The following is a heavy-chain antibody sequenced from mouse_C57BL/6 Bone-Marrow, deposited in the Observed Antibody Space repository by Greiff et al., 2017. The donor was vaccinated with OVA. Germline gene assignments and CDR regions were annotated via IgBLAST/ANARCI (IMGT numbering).Heavy chain of an antibody. J-gene: IGHJ2*01. Sequence: VQLQQPGAELVMPGASVKLSCKASGYTFTSYWMHWVKQRPGQGLEWIGEIDPSDSYTNYNQKFKGKSTLTADKSSSTAYMQHSSLTSEDSAVDYCARRGEGNYCDCWGKGTTLTVSS. CDR1: GYTFTSYW. CDR2: IDPSDSYT. V-gene: IGHV1-69*01. CDR3: ARRGEGNYCDC.